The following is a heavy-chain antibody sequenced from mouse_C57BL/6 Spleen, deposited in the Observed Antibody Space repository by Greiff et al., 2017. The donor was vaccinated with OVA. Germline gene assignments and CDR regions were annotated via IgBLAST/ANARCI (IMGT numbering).Heavy chain of an antibody. CDR3: ARRRYYGPLDY. V-gene: IGHV1-53*01. Sequence: VQLQQPGTELVKPGASVKLSCKASGYTFTSYWMHWVKQRPGQGLEWIGTINPRNGGTNYNEKFKSKATLTVAKSSSTAYKQLSSLTSEDAAVYYCARRRYYGPLDYWGQGTTLTVSS. D-gene: IGHD2-1*01. J-gene: IGHJ2*01. CDR1: GYTFTSYW. CDR2: INPRNGGT.